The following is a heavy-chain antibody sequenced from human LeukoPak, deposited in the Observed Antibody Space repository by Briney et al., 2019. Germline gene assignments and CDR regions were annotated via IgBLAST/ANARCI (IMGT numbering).Heavy chain of an antibody. CDR1: GGSISSYY. J-gene: IGHJ4*02. CDR2: IYYSGST. CDR3: ARRVVAIYYFDY. D-gene: IGHD2-21*01. V-gene: IGHV4-39*01. Sequence: SETLSLTCTVSGGSISSYYWSWIRQPPGKGLEWIGSIYYSGSTYYNPSLKSRVTISIDTSKNQFSLQLSSVTAADTAVYYCARRVVAIYYFDYWGQGTPVTVSS.